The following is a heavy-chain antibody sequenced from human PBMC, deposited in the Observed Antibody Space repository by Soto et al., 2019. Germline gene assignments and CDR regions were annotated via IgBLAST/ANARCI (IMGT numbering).Heavy chain of an antibody. J-gene: IGHJ4*02. V-gene: IGHV4-34*01. CDR2: INHSGST. CDR3: AREYGGNSRTFDY. D-gene: IGHD2-21*02. Sequence: QVQLQQWGAGLLKPSETLSLTCAVYGGSFSGYYWSWIRQPPGKGLEWIGEINHSGSTNYNPSLKCRVTISVGTSENQLALKLSSVAAADTAVYYWAREYGGNSRTFDYWGQGTLVTVSS. CDR1: GGSFSGYY.